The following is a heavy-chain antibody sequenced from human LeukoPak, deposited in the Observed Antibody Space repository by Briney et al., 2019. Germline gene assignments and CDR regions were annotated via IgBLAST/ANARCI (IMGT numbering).Heavy chain of an antibody. D-gene: IGHD6-13*01. Sequence: ASVKVSCKGSGYNFDRYGVNWVRQAPGQGLEWVGWISTYNGNTFYAQKFEGRVSMTTDTSTNTVYMDLRSLRSDDTAVYYCAREGIAAAGTGEYFQHWGQGTLVTVSS. J-gene: IGHJ1*01. CDR1: GYNFDRYG. V-gene: IGHV1-18*04. CDR2: ISTYNGNT. CDR3: AREGIAAAGTGEYFQH.